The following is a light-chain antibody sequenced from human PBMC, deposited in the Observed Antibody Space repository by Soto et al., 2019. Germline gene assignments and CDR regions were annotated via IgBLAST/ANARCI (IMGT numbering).Light chain of an antibody. Sequence: QSALTQTASVSGSPGQSITISCTGTSSDVANSNYVSWYQQHPGTAPKLMIYDVSYRPSGVSYRFSGSKSGNTASLTISGLQAEDEADYYCCSYTSSTLYVFGTGTKLTVL. CDR2: DVS. V-gene: IGLV2-14*03. CDR3: CSYTSSTLYV. CDR1: SSDVANSNY. J-gene: IGLJ1*01.